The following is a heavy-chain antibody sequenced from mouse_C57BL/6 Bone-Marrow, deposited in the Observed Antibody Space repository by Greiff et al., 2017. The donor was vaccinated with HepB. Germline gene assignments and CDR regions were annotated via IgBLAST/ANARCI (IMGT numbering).Heavy chain of an antibody. J-gene: IGHJ1*03. CDR3: ARGGWYFDV. Sequence: EVKLEESGPGLVKPSQSLSLSCSVSGYSITSGYHWYWNRQPPGNQLEWRGYISYDGSNNYNPSFKNRITITRDTSKNQFFLNLNSVTTEDTATYYCARGGWYFDVWGTGTTVTVSS. CDR1: GYSITSGYH. CDR2: ISYDGSN. V-gene: IGHV3-6*01.